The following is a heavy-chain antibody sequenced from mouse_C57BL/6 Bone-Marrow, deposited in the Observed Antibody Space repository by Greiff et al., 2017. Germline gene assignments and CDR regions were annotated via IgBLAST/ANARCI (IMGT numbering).Heavy chain of an antibody. J-gene: IGHJ4*01. CDR2: IHPNSGST. V-gene: IGHV1-64*01. CDR3: ARDGRGAMDY. D-gene: IGHD1-1*01. Sequence: QVQLQQSGAELVKPGASVKLSCKASGYTFTSYWMHWVKQRPGQGLEWIGMIHPNSGSTNYNEKFKSKATLTVDKSSSTAYMQLSSLTSEDSAVYYCARDGRGAMDYWGQGTSVTVSS. CDR1: GYTFTSYW.